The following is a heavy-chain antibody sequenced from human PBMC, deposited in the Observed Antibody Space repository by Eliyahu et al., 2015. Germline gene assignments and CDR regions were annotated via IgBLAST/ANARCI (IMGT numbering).Heavy chain of an antibody. CDR1: GXXINSYS. V-gene: IGHV4-4*09. Sequence: QVQLQESGPGLVKPSETLSVTCTVXGXXINSYSWSWIRQPPGKGLEWIGYIYTSGSTNYNPSLKSRVTISVDTSKNQFSLKLSSVTAADTAVYYCAKRGGNYPYSWFDPWGQGTLVTVSS. D-gene: IGHD1-26*01. CDR3: AKRGGNYPYSWFDP. CDR2: IYTSGST. J-gene: IGHJ5*02.